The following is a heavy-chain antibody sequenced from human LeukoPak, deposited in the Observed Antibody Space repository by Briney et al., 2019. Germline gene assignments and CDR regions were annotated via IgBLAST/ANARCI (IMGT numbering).Heavy chain of an antibody. Sequence: ASVKVSCKASGHTFTTYGISWVRQAPGQGLEWMGWISVYNGNTDYAQKFQGRVTMTTDTSTSTAYMDLRSLRSDDTAVYYCARGYYSAFDSWGQGTLVTVSS. CDR2: ISVYNGNT. V-gene: IGHV1-18*01. D-gene: IGHD3-3*01. CDR3: ARGYYSAFDS. CDR1: GHTFTTYG. J-gene: IGHJ4*02.